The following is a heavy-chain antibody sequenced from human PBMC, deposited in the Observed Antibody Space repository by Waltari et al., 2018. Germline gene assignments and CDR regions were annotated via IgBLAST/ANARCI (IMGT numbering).Heavy chain of an antibody. CDR2: IGGTHSNI. Sequence: EVRLAESGGGLVKTGGSLRLSGTASGCHSSAYDMHWVRQAPGTGLEWVSSIGGTHSNIFYADSVKGRFTVSRDNAKNSLSLQMDNLRAEDSGLYYCTRDLYGSGGDWFDPWGQGTLVTVSS. V-gene: IGHV3-21*01. CDR1: GCHSSAYD. J-gene: IGHJ5*02. D-gene: IGHD3-10*01. CDR3: TRDLYGSGGDWFDP.